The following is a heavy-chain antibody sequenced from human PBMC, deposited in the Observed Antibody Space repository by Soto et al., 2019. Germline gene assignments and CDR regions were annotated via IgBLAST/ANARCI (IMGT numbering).Heavy chain of an antibody. CDR2: VYRSGNA. J-gene: IGHJ6*02. CDR1: GGSISSGGDY. CDR3: ARSGSGVRGVTRNYYYYGMDV. Sequence: QVQLQESGPGLVKPSQTLSLTCTVTGGSISSGGDYWTWVRQHPGKGLEWIGYVYRSGNAYYNPSLKSRVDISVDASKNQISLKLNSVTAADTAVYYCARSGSGVRGVTRNYYYYGMDVWGQGTTVTVSS. D-gene: IGHD3-10*01. V-gene: IGHV4-31*03.